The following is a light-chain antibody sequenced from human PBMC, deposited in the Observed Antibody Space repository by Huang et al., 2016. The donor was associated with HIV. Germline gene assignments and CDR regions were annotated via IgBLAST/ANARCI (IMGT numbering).Light chain of an antibody. V-gene: IGKV1-39*01. CDR3: QESYSTPPLT. Sequence: DIQMTQSPSSLSASVGDRVTITCRASQSISSYLNWYQRKPGKAPKLLIYAASSLQSGVPSRFSGSGSGTDFTLTISSLQPEDFATYYCQESYSTPPLTFGGGTKVEMK. CDR2: AAS. J-gene: IGKJ4*01. CDR1: QSISSY.